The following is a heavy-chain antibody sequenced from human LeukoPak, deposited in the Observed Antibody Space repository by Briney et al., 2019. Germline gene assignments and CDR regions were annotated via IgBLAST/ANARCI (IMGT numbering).Heavy chain of an antibody. CDR1: GYTFTSYD. CDR3: ARGGQWLVLNWFDP. Sequence: ASVKVSCKASGYTFTSYDINWARQATGQGLEWMGWMNPNSGNTGYAQKFQGRVTMTRNTSISTAYMELSSLRSEDTAVYYCARGGQWLVLNWFDPWGQGTLVTVSS. V-gene: IGHV1-8*01. J-gene: IGHJ5*02. D-gene: IGHD6-19*01. CDR2: MNPNSGNT.